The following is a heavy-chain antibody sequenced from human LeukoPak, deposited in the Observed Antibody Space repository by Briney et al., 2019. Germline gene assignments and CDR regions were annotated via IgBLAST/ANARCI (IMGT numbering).Heavy chain of an antibody. Sequence: SATLSLTCTVSGGSFSSYYWNWIRQPPGRGLEWVGYISYGGSTNYNPSLKSRVTISVDTSTNQFSLKLSLGSVAATAVYYCARGIFGMVLNAFDLWGRGTMVTVSS. J-gene: IGHJ3*01. D-gene: IGHD3-3*01. CDR3: ARGIFGMVLNAFDL. V-gene: IGHV4-59*12. CDR2: ISYGGST. CDR1: GGSFSSYY.